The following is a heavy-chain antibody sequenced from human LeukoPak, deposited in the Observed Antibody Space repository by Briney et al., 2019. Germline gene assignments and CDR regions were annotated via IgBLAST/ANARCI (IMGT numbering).Heavy chain of an antibody. CDR1: GFNLNSYA. D-gene: IGHD6-6*01. CDR2: IRHDEANS. V-gene: IGHV3-33*03. Sequence: GGSLRLSCAVSGFNLNSYAMHWVRQAPGKGLEGVAVIRHDEANSFYADSVQGRFTISRDTSKKLLYLQMNSLSVEDTAVYYCAKEYTPSSPLGELDSWGQGTLVTVSS. CDR3: AKEYTPSSPLGELDS. J-gene: IGHJ4*02.